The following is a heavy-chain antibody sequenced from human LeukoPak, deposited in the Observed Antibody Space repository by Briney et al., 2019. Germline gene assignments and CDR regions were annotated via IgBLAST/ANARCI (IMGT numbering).Heavy chain of an antibody. CDR1: GGSISSGSYY. J-gene: IGHJ5*02. V-gene: IGHV4-61*02. CDR2: IYTSGST. CDR3: ARDEWAGNNWFDP. D-gene: IGHD1-1*01. Sequence: SETLSLTCTVSGGSISSGSYYWSWIRQPAGKGLEWIGRIYTSGSTNYNPSLKSRVTISLDTSKNQFSLKLTSVTAADTAVYYCARDEWAGNNWFDPWGQGTLVTVSS.